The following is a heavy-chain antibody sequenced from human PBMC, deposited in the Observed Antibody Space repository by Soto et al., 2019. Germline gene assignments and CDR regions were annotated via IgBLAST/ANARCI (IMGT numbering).Heavy chain of an antibody. J-gene: IGHJ6*02. V-gene: IGHV1-8*01. CDR1: GYTFSDFD. Sequence: QAHLEQSGAELKRPGASVKVSCKASGYTFSDFDINWLRQASGQGRDWMGWMNAKSGDTFFAERFQGKFNMTWDTSLSTAYMEVGSLTSDDTAIYYCARGNPFNYAGFDVWGQGTTVAVSS. CDR2: MNAKSGDT. CDR3: ARGNPFNYAGFDV. D-gene: IGHD3-16*01.